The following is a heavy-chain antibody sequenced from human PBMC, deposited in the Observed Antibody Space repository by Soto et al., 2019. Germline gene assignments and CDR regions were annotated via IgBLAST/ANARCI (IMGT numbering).Heavy chain of an antibody. J-gene: IGHJ1*01. CDR2: IYYSGST. V-gene: IGHV4-31*03. CDR3: ARGYCSSTSCPEYFQH. Sequence: SETLSLTCTVSGGSISSGGYYWSWIRQHPGKGLEWIGYIYYSGSTYYNPSLKSRVTISVDTSKNQFSLKLSSVTAADTAVYYCARGYCSSTSCPEYFQHWGQGTLVTVPQ. CDR1: GGSISSGGYY. D-gene: IGHD2-2*01.